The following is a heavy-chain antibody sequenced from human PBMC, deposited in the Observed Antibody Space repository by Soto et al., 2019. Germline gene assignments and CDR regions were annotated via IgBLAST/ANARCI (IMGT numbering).Heavy chain of an antibody. V-gene: IGHV3-33*01. CDR2: IWYDGSNK. CDR1: GVTFSSYG. CDR3: ARDRSYYQGWFDL. J-gene: IGHJ5*02. D-gene: IGHD1-26*01. Sequence: QVQLVESGGGVVQPGRSLRLSCEASGVTFSSYGMPWVRQAPGKGLEWVAVIWYDGSNKYYADSVKGRFAISRDNSKNTLYLQMNRLRAEYTAVYYCARDRSYYQGWFDLLGQGTLVTVSS.